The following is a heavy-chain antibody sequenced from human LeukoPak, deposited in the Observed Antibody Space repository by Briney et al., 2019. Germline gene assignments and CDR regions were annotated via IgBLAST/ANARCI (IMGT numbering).Heavy chain of an antibody. CDR3: AGGTIAAAGTSDY. V-gene: IGHV3-7*03. Sequence: GGSLRLSCAASGFDLSYYWMYWVRETPGKGLEWVANIKQDGSEKYYVDSVRGRFTISRDNAKNSLSLQMNSLRAEDTAVYYCAGGTIAAAGTSDYWGQGTLVTVSS. CDR2: IKQDGSEK. J-gene: IGHJ4*02. CDR1: GFDLSYYW. D-gene: IGHD6-13*01.